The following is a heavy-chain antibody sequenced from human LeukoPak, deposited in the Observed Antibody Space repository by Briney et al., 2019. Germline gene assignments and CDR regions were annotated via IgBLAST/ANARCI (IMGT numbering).Heavy chain of an antibody. V-gene: IGHV4-38-2*02. D-gene: IGHD3-22*01. CDR2: IYHSGST. CDR1: GYSLSSGYY. J-gene: IGHJ3*02. Sequence: SETLSLTCTVSGYSLSSGYYWGWIRQPPGEGLEWIGGIYHSGSTDYNPSLKSRVTISVDTSKNQFSLKLSSVTAADTAVYYCARDSNYYDSSGYYPINDAFDICGQGTMVTVSS. CDR3: ARDSNYYDSSGYYPINDAFDI.